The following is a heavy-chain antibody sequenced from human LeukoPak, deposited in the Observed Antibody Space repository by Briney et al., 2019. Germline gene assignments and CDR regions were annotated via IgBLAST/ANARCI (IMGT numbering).Heavy chain of an antibody. CDR3: ARRNMDTAMVERYYYGMDV. D-gene: IGHD5-18*01. V-gene: IGHV4-59*08. Sequence: SETLSLTCTVSGGSISSYYWSWIRQPPGKGLEWIGYIYYSGSTNYNPSLKSRVTISVDTSKNQFSLKLSSVTAADTAVYYCARRNMDTAMVERYYYGMDVRGQGTTVTVSS. J-gene: IGHJ6*02. CDR2: IYYSGST. CDR1: GGSISSYY.